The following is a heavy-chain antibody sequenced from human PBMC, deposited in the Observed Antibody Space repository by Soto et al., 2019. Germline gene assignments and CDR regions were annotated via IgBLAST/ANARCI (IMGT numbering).Heavy chain of an antibody. CDR3: AREQREIQLWFD. V-gene: IGHV3-33*01. J-gene: IGHJ4*02. D-gene: IGHD5-18*01. Sequence: QVQLVESGGGVVQPGRSLRLSCAASGFTFSSYGMHWVRQAPGKGLEWVAVIWYDGSNKYYADSVKGRFTISRDNSKNTLYLQMNSLRAEDTAVYYCAREQREIQLWFDWGQGTLVTVSS. CDR1: GFTFSSYG. CDR2: IWYDGSNK.